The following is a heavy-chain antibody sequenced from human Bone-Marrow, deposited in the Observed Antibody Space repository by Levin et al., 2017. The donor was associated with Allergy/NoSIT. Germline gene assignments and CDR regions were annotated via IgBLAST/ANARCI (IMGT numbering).Heavy chain of an antibody. CDR2: IYSGGNT. V-gene: IGHV3-53*01. Sequence: GESLKISCAASGFTVSRNYMNWVRQAPGKGLEWVSIIYSGGNTYYADSVRGRFTISRDNSKNTLYLQMNSLRAEDTAVYYCARDSPDDYDEEYFHHWGQGTLVTVSS. J-gene: IGHJ1*01. CDR1: GFTVSRNY. D-gene: IGHD3-22*01. CDR3: ARDSPDDYDEEYFHH.